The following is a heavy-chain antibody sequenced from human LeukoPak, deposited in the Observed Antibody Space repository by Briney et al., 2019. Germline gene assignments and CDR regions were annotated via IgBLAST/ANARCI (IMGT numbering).Heavy chain of an antibody. V-gene: IGHV1-69*06. Sequence: SVKVSCKASGGTFSSYAISWVRQAPGQGLEWMGGIIPIFGTTNYAQKFQGRVTMTEDTSTDTAYMELSSLRSEDTAVYYCATGSIAAAGRHYYYYMDVWGQGTTVTVSS. CDR1: GGTFSSYA. J-gene: IGHJ6*03. D-gene: IGHD6-13*01. CDR2: IIPIFGTT. CDR3: ATGSIAAAGRHYYYYMDV.